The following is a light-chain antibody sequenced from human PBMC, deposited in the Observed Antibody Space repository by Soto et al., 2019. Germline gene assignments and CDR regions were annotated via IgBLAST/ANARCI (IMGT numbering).Light chain of an antibody. J-gene: IGKJ3*01. CDR1: QSVLYSSNNKNY. V-gene: IGKV4-1*01. CDR2: WAS. CDR3: QQYYSTPRT. Sequence: DIVMTQSPDSLAVSLGERATINCKSSQSVLYSSNNKNYLAWYQQKPGQHPKLLIYWASTRESGVPDRFSGSGSGTDFTLTISSLQAEDVAVYCCQQYYSTPRTFGPGTKVDIK.